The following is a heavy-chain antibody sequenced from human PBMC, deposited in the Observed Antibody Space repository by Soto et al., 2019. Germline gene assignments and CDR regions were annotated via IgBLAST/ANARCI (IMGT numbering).Heavy chain of an antibody. CDR1: GFTFSKYA. CDR3: AKDRVPNDSSGSSSILTDS. J-gene: IGHJ4*02. Sequence: PGGSLRLSCAASGFTFSKYAMTWARQAPGKGLEWVSAISSGGSGTYYVDSVKGRFTVSRDNSKNTLYLQMHSLRVEDTAVYYCAKDRVPNDSSGSSSILTDSWGQGTVVTVPS. D-gene: IGHD3-22*01. V-gene: IGHV3-23*01. CDR2: ISSGGSGT.